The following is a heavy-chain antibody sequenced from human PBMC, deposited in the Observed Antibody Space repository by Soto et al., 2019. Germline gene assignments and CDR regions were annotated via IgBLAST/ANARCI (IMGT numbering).Heavy chain of an antibody. CDR1: GGSISSGDYY. CDR3: ARSRVGDRGPDAMDI. V-gene: IGHV4-30-4*01. Sequence: QVQLQESGPGLVKPSQTLSLTCTVSGGSISSGDYYWRWIRQPPGKGLEWIGYIYSSGSTYYNPSLTSRVTVTVDTSKNQFTQKLSSVAAADTAVYYCARSRVGDRGPDAMDIWGQGTMVTVSS. D-gene: IGHD4-17*01. CDR2: IYSSGST. J-gene: IGHJ3*02.